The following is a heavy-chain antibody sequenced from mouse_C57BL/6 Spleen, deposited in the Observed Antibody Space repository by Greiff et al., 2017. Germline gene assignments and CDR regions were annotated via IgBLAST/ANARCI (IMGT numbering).Heavy chain of an antibody. CDR2: INPNNGGT. V-gene: IGHV1-26*01. CDR1: GYTFTDYY. J-gene: IGHJ2*01. Sequence: EVQLQQSGPELVKPGASVKISCKASGYTFTDYYMNWVKQSHGKSLEWIGDINPNNGGTSYNQKFKGKATLTVDKSSSTAYMELRSLTSEDSAVYYCAREMDYYGSPYWGQGTTLTVSS. CDR3: AREMDYYGSPY. D-gene: IGHD1-1*01.